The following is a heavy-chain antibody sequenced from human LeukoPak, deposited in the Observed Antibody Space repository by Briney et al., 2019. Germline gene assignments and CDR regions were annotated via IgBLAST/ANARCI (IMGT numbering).Heavy chain of an antibody. Sequence: GGSLRLSCAASGFTFSSYAMSWVRQAPGKGLEWVSATSVSGGSTYYADSVKGRFTISRDNSKNTLYVQMNSLRVEDSAVYYCAKSRLSIFGVVMAGPDYWGQGTLVTVSS. CDR3: AKSRLSIFGVVMAGPDY. CDR1: GFTFSSYA. J-gene: IGHJ4*02. V-gene: IGHV3-23*01. D-gene: IGHD3-3*01. CDR2: TSVSGGST.